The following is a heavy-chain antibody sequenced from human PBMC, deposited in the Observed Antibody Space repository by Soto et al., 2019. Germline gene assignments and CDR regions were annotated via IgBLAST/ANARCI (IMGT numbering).Heavy chain of an antibody. CDR2: IYPGDHET. D-gene: IGHD6-13*01. Sequence: PGESLKISCQSSGYTFSNFWIGWVRQLPGKGREWMGIIYPGDHETRYSPSFHGKVTISADRSINTAYLQWNSLEASDTAFYFCARSPRSSPYFDYWGQGALVTVSS. CDR1: GYTFSNFW. V-gene: IGHV5-51*01. J-gene: IGHJ4*02. CDR3: ARSPRSSPYFDY.